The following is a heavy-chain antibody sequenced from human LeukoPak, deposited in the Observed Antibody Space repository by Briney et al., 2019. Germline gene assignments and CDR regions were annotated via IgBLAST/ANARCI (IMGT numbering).Heavy chain of an antibody. D-gene: IGHD2-2*01. V-gene: IGHV4-30-2*03. CDR1: GGSISSGGYY. CDR2: IYHSGST. CDR3: ARLSCSSSTCYFPDAFDI. Sequence: SETLSLTGTDSGGSISSGGYYWSWIRQPPGKGLEWIGYIYHSGSTYYNPSLKSRVTISVDTSKNQFSLNLTSVTAADTSVYYCARLSCSSSTCYFPDAFDIWGQGTMVTVSS. J-gene: IGHJ3*02.